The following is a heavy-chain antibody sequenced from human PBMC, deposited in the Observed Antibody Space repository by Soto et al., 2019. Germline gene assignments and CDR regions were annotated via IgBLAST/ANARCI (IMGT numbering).Heavy chain of an antibody. CDR2: IYYSGST. Sequence: SETLSLTCTVSGGSMNGYHWSWIRQPPGKGLEWIGYIYYSGSTNYNPSLKSRVTISVDTSKNQFSLKLSSVTAADTAVYYCARRGGRRGYFDIWGQGTMVTVSS. CDR1: GGSMNGYH. CDR3: ARRGGRRGYFDI. D-gene: IGHD3-10*01. V-gene: IGHV4-59*08. J-gene: IGHJ3*02.